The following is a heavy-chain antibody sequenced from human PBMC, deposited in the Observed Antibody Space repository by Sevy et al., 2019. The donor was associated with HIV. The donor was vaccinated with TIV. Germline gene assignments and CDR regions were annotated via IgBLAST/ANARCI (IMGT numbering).Heavy chain of an antibody. Sequence: SETLSLTCSVTGGSIRRGDYFWGWMRQSPGKGLEWIGSITDSGSTYYNPSLKSRVTMSVDTSKNQFSLKLSSVTAADTAVNYCARLRGGYGNGWFYYYMDVWGKGTTVTVSS. D-gene: IGHD3-10*01. CDR3: ARLRGGYGNGWFYYYMDV. V-gene: IGHV4-39*01. CDR2: ITDSGST. CDR1: GGSIRRGDYF. J-gene: IGHJ6*03.